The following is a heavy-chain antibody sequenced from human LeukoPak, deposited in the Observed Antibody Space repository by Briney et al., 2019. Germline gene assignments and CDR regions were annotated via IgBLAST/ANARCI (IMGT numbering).Heavy chain of an antibody. CDR1: GFTFSSYG. CDR3: AKDLHPSIVVVPAAIPLFDY. J-gene: IGHJ4*02. V-gene: IGHV3-30*02. D-gene: IGHD2-2*01. CDR2: IRYDGSNK. Sequence: GGSLRLSCAASGFTFSSYGMHWVRQAPGKGLEWVAFIRYDGSNKYYADSVKGRFTISRDNSKNTLYLQMNSLRAEDTAVYYCAKDLHPSIVVVPAAIPLFDYWGQGTLVTVSS.